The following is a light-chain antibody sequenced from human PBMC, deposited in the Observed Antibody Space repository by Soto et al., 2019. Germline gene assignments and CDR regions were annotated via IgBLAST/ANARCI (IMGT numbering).Light chain of an antibody. V-gene: IGKV1-5*01. CDR2: EAS. J-gene: IGKJ1*01. CDR1: QNIDRW. CDR3: QQYKSGST. Sequence: DIQMTQSPSTLSTSVGDRATITCRASQNIDRWLAWYQQKPGKAPKLLIYEASSLEGGVPSRFSGSGSGTEFTLTVSGLQAEDFETSWCQQYKSGSTFGQGTKLDFK.